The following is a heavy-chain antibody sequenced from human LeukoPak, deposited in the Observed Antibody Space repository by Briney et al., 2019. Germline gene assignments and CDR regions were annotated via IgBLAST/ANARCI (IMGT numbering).Heavy chain of an antibody. J-gene: IGHJ1*01. CDR3: ARDEGYYDSSGYNGYFQH. CDR2: ISYDGSNK. D-gene: IGHD3-22*01. V-gene: IGHV3-30*04. CDR1: GFTFSSYA. Sequence: GGSLRLSCAASGFTFSSYAMHRVRQAPGKGLEWVAVISYDGSNKYYADSVKGRFTISRDNSKNTLYLQMNSLRAEDTAVYYCARDEGYYDSSGYNGYFQHWGQGTLVTVSS.